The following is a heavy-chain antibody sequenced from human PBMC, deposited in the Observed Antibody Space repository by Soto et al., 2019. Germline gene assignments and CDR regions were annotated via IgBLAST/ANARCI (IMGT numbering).Heavy chain of an antibody. CDR1: GGSFSGYY. D-gene: IGHD2-8*02. CDR2: INHSGST. Sequence: PSETLSLTCAVYGGSFSGYYWTWIRQPPGTGLEWIGEINHSGSTNYNPPLKSRVPISVDTSKNQFSLKLTSVTAAATAVYYCARDKITGLFDYWGQGTLVTVSS. V-gene: IGHV4-34*01. J-gene: IGHJ4*02. CDR3: ARDKITGLFDY.